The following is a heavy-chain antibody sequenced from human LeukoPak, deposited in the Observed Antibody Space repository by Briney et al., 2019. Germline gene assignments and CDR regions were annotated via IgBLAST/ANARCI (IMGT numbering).Heavy chain of an antibody. V-gene: IGHV1-2*02. CDR1: GYTFTAYY. CDR3: ARDPLQWLVQYYFDY. J-gene: IGHJ4*02. D-gene: IGHD6-19*01. Sequence: GASVKVSCKASGYTFTAYYMHWVRQAPGQGLEWMGWINPNSGGTNYAQKFQGRVTMTRDTSISTAYMELSRLRSDDTAVYYCARDPLQWLVQYYFDYWGQGTLVTVSS. CDR2: INPNSGGT.